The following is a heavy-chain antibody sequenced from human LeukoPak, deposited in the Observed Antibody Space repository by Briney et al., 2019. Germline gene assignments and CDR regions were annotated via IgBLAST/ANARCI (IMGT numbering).Heavy chain of an antibody. CDR2: VNPNSGGT. CDR1: GYTFTGYY. Sequence: ASVRVSCKPSGYTFTGYYLHWVRQAPGQGLEWMGWVNPNSGGTSFAQGFQGRVSMTRDTSISTAYMELSSLRSDDTAVYYCARGPSAYYIDYWGQGTLVTVSS. D-gene: IGHD6-25*01. CDR3: ARGPSAYYIDY. V-gene: IGHV1-2*02. J-gene: IGHJ4*01.